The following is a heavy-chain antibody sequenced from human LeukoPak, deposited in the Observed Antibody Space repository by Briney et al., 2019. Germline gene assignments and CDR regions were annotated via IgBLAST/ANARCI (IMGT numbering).Heavy chain of an antibody. J-gene: IGHJ6*02. CDR3: ARDGYSSGWYDRYGLDV. Sequence: GASVKVSCKASGYAFTSYGIAWVRQAPGQGLEWMGWISTYNGNTNYAQKLQGRVTMTTDTSTSTAYMELRSLRSDDTAVYYCARDGYSSGWYDRYGLDVWGQGTTVTVSS. CDR2: ISTYNGNT. D-gene: IGHD6-19*01. CDR1: GYAFTSYG. V-gene: IGHV1-18*01.